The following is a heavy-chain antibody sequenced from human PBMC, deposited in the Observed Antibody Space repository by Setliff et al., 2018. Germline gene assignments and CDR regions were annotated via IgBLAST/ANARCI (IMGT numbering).Heavy chain of an antibody. J-gene: IGHJ4*02. V-gene: IGHV4-4*08. D-gene: IGHD1-1*01. CDR2: ILTTGST. Sequence: PSETLSLTCGVSGASISDSYRSWIRQPPGKGLEWIGHILTTGSTNYNPSLKSRIAISADTSRDRFSLRLTSVTAADTAIYYCARFCGTSNCQRAPLFDYWGQGILVTVSS. CDR3: ARFCGTSNCQRAPLFDY. CDR1: GASISDSY.